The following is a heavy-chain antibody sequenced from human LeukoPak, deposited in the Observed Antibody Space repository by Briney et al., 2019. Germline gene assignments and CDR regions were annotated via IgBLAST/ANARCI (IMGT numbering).Heavy chain of an antibody. CDR3: ARDRRYSSSWQFDY. CDR2: ISAYSGNT. D-gene: IGHD6-13*01. CDR1: GYTFTSYG. V-gene: IGHV1-18*01. Sequence: ASVKVSCKASGYTFTSYGISWVRQAPGQGLEWMGWISAYSGNTNYAQKLQGRVTMTTDTSTSTAYVELRSLRSDDTAVYYCARDRRYSSSWQFDYWGQGTLVTVSS. J-gene: IGHJ4*02.